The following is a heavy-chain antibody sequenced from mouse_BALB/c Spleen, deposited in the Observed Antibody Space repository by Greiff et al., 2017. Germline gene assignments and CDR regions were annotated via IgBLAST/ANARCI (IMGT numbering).Heavy chain of an antibody. D-gene: IGHD2-4*01. V-gene: IGHV3-2*02. CDR3: ARSTMITTTGFDY. CDR1: GYSITSDYA. J-gene: IGHJ2*01. Sequence: VQLQQSGPGLVKPSQSLSLTCTVTGYSITSDYAWNWIRQFPGNKLEWMGYISYSGSTSNNPSLKSRISITRDTSKNQFFLQLNSVTTEDTATYYCARSTMITTTGFDYWGQGTTLTVSS. CDR2: ISYSGST.